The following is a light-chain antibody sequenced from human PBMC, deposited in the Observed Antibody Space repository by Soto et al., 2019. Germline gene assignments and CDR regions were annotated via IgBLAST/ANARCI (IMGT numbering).Light chain of an antibody. CDR1: QSISDT. Sequence: TVLTQSPGTLSLSPGGRATLSCRASQSISDTLAWYQQKPGQAPRLLIHGASTRAPGFPARFSGSGSGTDFTLTISSLQSEDFAVYYCQQYNNWPWTFGQGTKVDIK. CDR3: QQYNNWPWT. J-gene: IGKJ1*01. V-gene: IGKV3-15*01. CDR2: GAS.